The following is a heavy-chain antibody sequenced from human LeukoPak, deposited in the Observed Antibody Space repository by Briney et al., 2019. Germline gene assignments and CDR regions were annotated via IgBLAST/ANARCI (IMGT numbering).Heavy chain of an antibody. D-gene: IGHD3-3*01. CDR3: ARDKSVVGVVINDY. J-gene: IGHJ4*02. V-gene: IGHV1-18*01. Sequence: ASVKLSCKAYNYTFNNYGFSWVRHAPGQGLEWMGWISPYNGNKKYTQKLQGRLTMTTDTSTSTAYMELRNLRSDDTAVYFRARDKSVVGVVINDYWGQGTLVIVSS. CDR1: NYTFNNYG. CDR2: ISPYNGNK.